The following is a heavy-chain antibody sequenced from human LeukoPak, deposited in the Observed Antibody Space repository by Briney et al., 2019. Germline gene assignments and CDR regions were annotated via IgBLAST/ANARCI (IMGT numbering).Heavy chain of an antibody. CDR3: ARSPLSNPPFDWALQIDY. CDR2: ISAYNGNT. J-gene: IGHJ4*02. D-gene: IGHD3-9*01. V-gene: IGHV1-18*01. CDR1: GYTFTSYG. Sequence: ASVKVSCKASGYTFTSYGISWVRQAPGQGLEWMGWISAYNGNTNYAQKIQGRVTMTTDTSTSTAYMELRSLRSDDTAVYYCARSPLSNPPFDWALQIDYWGQGTLVTVSS.